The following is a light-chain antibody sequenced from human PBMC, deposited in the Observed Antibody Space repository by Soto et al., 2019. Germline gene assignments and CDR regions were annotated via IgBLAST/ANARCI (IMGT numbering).Light chain of an antibody. CDR3: QQRSSCPP. Sequence: EIVLTQSPATLSLSPGERATLSCRASQTVSSYLAWYQQKPGQAPRLLIYDASNRATGIPARFSGSGSGTDFTLTISRLEHEYFAVYYCQQRSSCPPFGQGTKLEIK. CDR1: QTVSSY. J-gene: IGKJ2*01. CDR2: DAS. V-gene: IGKV3-11*01.